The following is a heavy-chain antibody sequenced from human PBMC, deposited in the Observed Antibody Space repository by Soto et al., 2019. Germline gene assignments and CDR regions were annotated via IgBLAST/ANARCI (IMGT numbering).Heavy chain of an antibody. D-gene: IGHD2-21*02. CDR2: ISGSGGST. CDR1: GFTFSSYA. V-gene: IGHV3-23*01. J-gene: IGHJ6*02. CDR3: AKDLGYCGGDCYLTLYYYYGMDV. Sequence: EVQLLESGGGLVQPGGSLRLSCAASGFTFSSYAMSWVRQAPGKGLEWVSAISGSGGSTYYADSVKGRFTISRDNSKNTLYLQMNSLRAEDTAVYYCAKDLGYCGGDCYLTLYYYYGMDVWGQGTTVTVSS.